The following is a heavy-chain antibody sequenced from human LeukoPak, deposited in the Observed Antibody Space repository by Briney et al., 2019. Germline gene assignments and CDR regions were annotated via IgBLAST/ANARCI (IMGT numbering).Heavy chain of an antibody. D-gene: IGHD3-3*01. CDR3: ATAHLRFLEWLLGYEH. CDR1: GGSFSGYY. CDR2: INHSGST. V-gene: IGHV4-34*01. Sequence: SENLSLTCAVYGGSFSGYYWSWIRQPPGKGLERIGEINHSGSTNYNPSLKSRVTISVDTSKNQFSLKLSSVTAADTAVYYCATAHLRFLEWLLGYEHWGQGTLVTVSS. J-gene: IGHJ4*02.